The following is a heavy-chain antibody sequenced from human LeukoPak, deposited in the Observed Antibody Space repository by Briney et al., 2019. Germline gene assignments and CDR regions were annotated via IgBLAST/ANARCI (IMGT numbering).Heavy chain of an antibody. CDR3: ARAIVAAADYFDY. CDR2: IYTSGST. Sequence: SETLSLTCTVSGGSISSGSYYWSWIRQPAGKGLEWIGRIYTSGSTNYNPPLKSRVTISVDTSKNQFSLKLSSVTAADTAVYYCARAIVAAADYFDYWGQGTLVTVSS. V-gene: IGHV4-61*02. D-gene: IGHD6-13*01. CDR1: GGSISSGSYY. J-gene: IGHJ4*02.